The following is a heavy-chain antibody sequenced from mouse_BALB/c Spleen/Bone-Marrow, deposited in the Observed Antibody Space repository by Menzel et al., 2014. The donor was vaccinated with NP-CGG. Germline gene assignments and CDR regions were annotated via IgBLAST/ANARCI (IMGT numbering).Heavy chain of an antibody. CDR1: GFTFSNYG. CDR3: ARHAYYDQTEVSFVY. D-gene: IGHD2-4*01. V-gene: IGHV5-9-2*01. J-gene: IGHJ3*01. CDR2: ISGGGSYT. Sequence: EVQGVESGGGLVKSGGSLKLSCAASGFTFSNYGMSWVRQTPEKRLEWVATISGGGSYTFYSDSVKGRFTISRDNAKNNLYLQLSSLRSEGTALYYCARHAYYDQTEVSFVYWGQGTLVTVSA.